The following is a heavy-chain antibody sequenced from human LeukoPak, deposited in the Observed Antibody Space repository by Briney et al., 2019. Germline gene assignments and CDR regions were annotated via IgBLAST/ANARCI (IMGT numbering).Heavy chain of an antibody. D-gene: IGHD3-3*01. V-gene: IGHV1-8*01. Sequence: ASVKVSCKASGYTFTNYDINWVRQATGQGLEWMGWMNPNSGNTGYAQKFQGRVTMTRNTSISTAYMELSSLRSEDTAVYYCARAKKQILAYGMDVWGQGTTVTVSS. J-gene: IGHJ6*02. CDR3: ARAKKQILAYGMDV. CDR1: GYTFTNYD. CDR2: MNPNSGNT.